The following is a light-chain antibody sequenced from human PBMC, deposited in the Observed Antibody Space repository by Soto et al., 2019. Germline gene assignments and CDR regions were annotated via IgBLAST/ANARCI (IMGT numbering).Light chain of an antibody. CDR3: AAWDDSLNGYV. CDR1: SSNIGTNA. V-gene: IGLV1-44*01. J-gene: IGLJ1*01. Sequence: QPVLTQPPSASGTPGQRVTISCSGGSSNIGTNAVNWYQQLPGTAPKLLIYNNNQRASGVPDRFSGSKSGTSASLAISGLQSEDEADYYCAAWDDSLNGYVFGTGTKVTVL. CDR2: NNN.